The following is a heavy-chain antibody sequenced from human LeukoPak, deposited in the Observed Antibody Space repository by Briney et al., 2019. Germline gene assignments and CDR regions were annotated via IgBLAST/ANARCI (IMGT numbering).Heavy chain of an antibody. D-gene: IGHD3-3*01. J-gene: IGHJ4*02. Sequence: TPSETLSLTCTVSGGSISSYYWSWIRQPPGKGLEWIGYIYTSGSTNYNPSLKSRVTISVDTSKNQFSLKLSSVTAADTAVYYCARGPITILFRYFDYWGQGTLVTVSS. CDR2: IYTSGST. V-gene: IGHV4-4*09. CDR3: ARGPITILFRYFDY. CDR1: GGSISSYY.